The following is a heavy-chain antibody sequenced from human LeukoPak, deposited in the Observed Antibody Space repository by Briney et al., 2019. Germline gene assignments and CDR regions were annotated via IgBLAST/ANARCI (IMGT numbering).Heavy chain of an antibody. CDR1: GGTFSSYA. V-gene: IGHV1-69*01. J-gene: IGHJ3*02. CDR2: IIPIFGTA. CDR3: ATNRQIMILGVVIMPAFDI. D-gene: IGHD3-3*01. Sequence: SVKVSCKASGGTFSSYAISLVRQAPGQGLEWMGGIIPIFGTANYAQKFQGRVTITADESTSTAYMELSSLRSEDTAVYYCATNRQIMILGVVIMPAFDIWGQGTMVTVSS.